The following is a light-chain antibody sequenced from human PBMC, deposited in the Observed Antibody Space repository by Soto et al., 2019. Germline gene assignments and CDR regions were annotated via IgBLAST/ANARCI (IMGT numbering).Light chain of an antibody. CDR1: QSVSDNY. CDR2: GAS. V-gene: IGKV3-20*01. Sequence: EIVLTQSPGTLSLSPGDRATLSCRASQSVSDNYLAWYKQRPGQAPRLLIYGASVRATGVADRFSGNGSGTDFTLTVSRLEPEDFAVYYCQLYGTSPPFTFGPGTRVDIK. CDR3: QLYGTSPPFT. J-gene: IGKJ3*01.